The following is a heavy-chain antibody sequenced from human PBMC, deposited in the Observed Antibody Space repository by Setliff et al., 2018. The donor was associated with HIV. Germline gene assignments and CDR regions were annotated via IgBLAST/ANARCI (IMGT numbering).Heavy chain of an antibody. J-gene: IGHJ6*03. CDR2: IYSGGST. V-gene: IGHV4-61*02. Sequence: SETLSLTCNVSGGSVSSGDYYWNWIRQPAGKNLEWIGRIYSGGSTDYNPSLESRVSISSETSKSQFSLRLTSVTAADTAVYYCARQVDPTFVYYYMDVWGKGTTVTVSS. CDR3: ARQVDPTFVYYYMDV. D-gene: IGHD2-15*01. CDR1: GGSVSSGDYY.